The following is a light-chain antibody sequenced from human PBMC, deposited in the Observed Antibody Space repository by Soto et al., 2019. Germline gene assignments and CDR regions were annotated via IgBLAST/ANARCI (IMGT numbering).Light chain of an antibody. V-gene: IGLV1-44*01. CDR1: SSNIGSYS. CDR3: GTWDDSLNGYV. J-gene: IGLJ1*01. Sequence: QSVLTQPPSVSGTPAQRVTISCSGSSSNIGSYSVNWYQQLPGTAPRLLIYTNNQRPSGVPDRFSGSKSGTSASLAISGLQSEDEADDYCGTWDDSLNGYVFGTGTKLTVL. CDR2: TNN.